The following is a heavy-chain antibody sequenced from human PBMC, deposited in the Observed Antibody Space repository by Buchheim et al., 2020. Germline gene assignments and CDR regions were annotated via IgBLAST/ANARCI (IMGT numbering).Heavy chain of an antibody. Sequence: QVQLVESGGGVVQPGRSLRLSCAASGFTFSSYGMHWVRQAPGKGLEWVAVISYDGSNKYYADSVKGRFTISRDTSKNTLYLQMNSLRAEDTAVYYCAKSSSSWYAHFDYWGQGTL. CDR3: AKSSSSWYAHFDY. V-gene: IGHV3-30*18. CDR2: ISYDGSNK. D-gene: IGHD6-13*01. CDR1: GFTFSSYG. J-gene: IGHJ4*02.